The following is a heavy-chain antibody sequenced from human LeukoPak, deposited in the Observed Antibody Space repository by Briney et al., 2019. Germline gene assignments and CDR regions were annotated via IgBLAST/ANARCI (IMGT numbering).Heavy chain of an antibody. CDR1: GYTFTSYD. CDR2: MNPNSGNT. J-gene: IGHJ4*02. CDR3: ARDSAAAGIVDY. Sequence: GASVKVSCKASGYTFTSYDINWVRQATGQGLEWMGWMNPNSGNTGYAQKFQGRVTMTRNTSISTAYMELSSLRSEDTAVYYCARDSAAAGIVDYWGQGTLATVSS. V-gene: IGHV1-8*01. D-gene: IGHD6-13*01.